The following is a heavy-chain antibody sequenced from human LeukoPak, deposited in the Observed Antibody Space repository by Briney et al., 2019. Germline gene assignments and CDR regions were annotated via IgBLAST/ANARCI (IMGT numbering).Heavy chain of an antibody. Sequence: QSGGSLRLSCAASGFTVSSNYMSWVRQAPGKGLEWVAFIRYDGSDEYYGDSVKGRFTISRDNAKNSLYLQMNSLRAEDTAVYYCATPKEQRVVGPYAFDIWGQGTMVTVSS. CDR1: GFTVSSNY. CDR3: ATPKEQRVVGPYAFDI. V-gene: IGHV3-30*02. CDR2: IRYDGSDE. J-gene: IGHJ3*02. D-gene: IGHD2-15*01.